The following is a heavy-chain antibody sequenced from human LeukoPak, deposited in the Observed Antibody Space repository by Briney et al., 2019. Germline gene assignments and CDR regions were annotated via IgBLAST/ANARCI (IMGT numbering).Heavy chain of an antibody. D-gene: IGHD6-13*01. CDR3: ARGDQPGIAAAGTGEGFDY. CDR2: IYYSGST. V-gene: IGHV4-39*07. Sequence: SETLSLTCTVSGGSISSSSYYWGWIRQPPGQGLEWIGSIYYSGSTYYNPSLKSRVTISVDTSKNQFSLKLSSVTAADTAVYYCARGDQPGIAAAGTGEGFDYWGQGTLVTVSS. J-gene: IGHJ4*02. CDR1: GGSISSSSYY.